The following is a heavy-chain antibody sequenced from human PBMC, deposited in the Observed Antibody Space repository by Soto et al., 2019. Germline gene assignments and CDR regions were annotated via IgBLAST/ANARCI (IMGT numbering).Heavy chain of an antibody. D-gene: IGHD4-17*01. CDR1: GASVSSGDYY. V-gene: IGHV4-30-4*01. Sequence: PSEPLCLTCTVAGASVSSGDYYWSSIRQSPGKGLEWIGYIYYSGDAYYNPSLKCRLTISIDTSKNRSSLILNSVTVADTAIYYCVGTGTTDDYWGRGTLVTVSS. CDR2: IYYSGDA. J-gene: IGHJ4*02. CDR3: VGTGTTDDY.